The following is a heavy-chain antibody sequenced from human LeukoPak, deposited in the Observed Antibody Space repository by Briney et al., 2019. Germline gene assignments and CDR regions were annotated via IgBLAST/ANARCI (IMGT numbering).Heavy chain of an antibody. Sequence: EGSLRLSCEASGFTFSSHWMSWVRQAPGKGLEWVAIIKQDGSEKDYVDSVTGRFTISRDNAKNSLYLQMNSLRDEDTAVYYCARDTSAWRYGMDVWGQGTTVTVSS. D-gene: IGHD6-19*01. J-gene: IGHJ6*02. CDR1: GFTFSSHW. CDR3: ARDTSAWRYGMDV. V-gene: IGHV3-7*01. CDR2: IKQDGSEK.